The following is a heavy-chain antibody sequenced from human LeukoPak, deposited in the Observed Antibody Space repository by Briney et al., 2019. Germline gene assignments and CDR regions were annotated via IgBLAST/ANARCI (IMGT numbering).Heavy chain of an antibody. J-gene: IGHJ4*02. CDR1: GYTFTSYG. D-gene: IGHD3-22*01. V-gene: IGHV1-18*01. Sequence: GASVKVSCKASGYTFTSYGISWVRQAPGQGLEWMGWISAYNGNTNYAQKLQGRVTMTTDTSTSTAYMELRSLRSDDTAVYYCARDHQHNYDSSGYPPRGWDFDYWGQGTLVTVSS. CDR2: ISAYNGNT. CDR3: ARDHQHNYDSSGYPPRGWDFDY.